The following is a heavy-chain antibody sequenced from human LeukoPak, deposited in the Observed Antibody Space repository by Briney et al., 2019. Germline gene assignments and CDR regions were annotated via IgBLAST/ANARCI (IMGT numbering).Heavy chain of an antibody. CDR3: AREKLWFGEFSG. J-gene: IGHJ4*02. CDR2: INHSGST. V-gene: IGHV4-34*01. Sequence: SETLSLTCAVYGGSFSGYYWSWIRQPPGKGLEWIGEINHSGSTNYNPSLKSRVTISVDTSKNQFSLKLSSVTAADTAVYYCAREKLWFGEFSGWGQGTLVTVSS. CDR1: GGSFSGYY. D-gene: IGHD3-10*01.